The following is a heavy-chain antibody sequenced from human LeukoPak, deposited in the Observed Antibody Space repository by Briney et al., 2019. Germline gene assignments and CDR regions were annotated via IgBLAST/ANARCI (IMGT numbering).Heavy chain of an antibody. J-gene: IGHJ4*02. D-gene: IGHD6-19*01. V-gene: IGHV3-7*01. CDR1: GFTFSRIG. CDR3: TTGYSSGWYNEGNY. Sequence: GGSLRFSCVASGFTFSRIGMSWVGQAPGKGLEWVAKIKQDGSGEYYLDSVKGRFTISRDNAKNSLYLQMNSLRDDDTAVYFCTTGYSSGWYNEGNYWGQGTLVTVSS. CDR2: IKQDGSGE.